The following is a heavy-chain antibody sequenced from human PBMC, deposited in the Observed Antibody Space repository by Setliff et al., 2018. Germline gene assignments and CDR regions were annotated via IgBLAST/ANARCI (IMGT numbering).Heavy chain of an antibody. V-gene: IGHV4-39*01. J-gene: IGHJ2*01. CDR1: GDSISRSTYY. CDR3: ARHHAQYYSDSSGYFYEDWYFDL. CDR2: ISHSANK. Sequence: PSETLSLTCTLSGDSISRSTYYWGWIRQSPGKELEWIGGISHSANKYYNPSFRTGVTISVDMSKNQFSLKLSSVTAADTAVYYCARHHAQYYSDSSGYFYEDWYFDLWGRGTQVTVSS. D-gene: IGHD3-22*01.